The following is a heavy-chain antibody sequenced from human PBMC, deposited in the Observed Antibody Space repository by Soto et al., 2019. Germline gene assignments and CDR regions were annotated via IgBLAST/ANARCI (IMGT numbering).Heavy chain of an antibody. CDR2: ISGSGHGT. Sequence: DVQLLESGGGLVPPGASARLSCITSGFIFDNYAMSWVRQSPRRGLEWVAAISGSGHGTVYTQSVQGRFIISRDKSKKTLFLQMNNLRDEDTAVYYCAKGRYFDTSGGCANYWGLGTLVSVSA. D-gene: IGHD3-22*01. CDR1: GFIFDNYA. V-gene: IGHV3-23*01. J-gene: IGHJ4*02. CDR3: AKGRYFDTSGGCANY.